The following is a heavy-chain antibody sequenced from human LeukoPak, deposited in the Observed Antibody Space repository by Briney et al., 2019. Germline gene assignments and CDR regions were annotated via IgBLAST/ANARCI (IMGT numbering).Heavy chain of an antibody. CDR3: ARGVPYCSSTSCSTRYYYYHYMDV. CDR1: GYTFTGSY. Sequence: GASVKVSCKASGYTFTGSYMHWVRQAPGQGLEWMGWINPNSGGTNYAQKFQGRVTMTRDTSISTAYMELSRLRSDDTAVYYCARGVPYCSSTSCSTRYYYYHYMDVWGKGTTVTVSS. V-gene: IGHV1-2*02. CDR2: INPNSGGT. D-gene: IGHD2-2*01. J-gene: IGHJ6*03.